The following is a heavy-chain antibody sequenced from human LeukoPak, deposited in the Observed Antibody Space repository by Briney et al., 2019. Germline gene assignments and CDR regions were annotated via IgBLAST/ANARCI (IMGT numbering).Heavy chain of an antibody. Sequence: SETLSLTCTVSGGSISSGTYYWSWIRQPAGKGLEWIGRIYKSGSTNYNPSLKSRVTISVDTPKNQFSLKLSSVTAADTAVYYCARSLTMVRAYDYWGQGTLVTVSS. CDR2: IYKSGST. CDR1: GGSISSGTYY. V-gene: IGHV4-61*02. D-gene: IGHD3-10*01. J-gene: IGHJ4*02. CDR3: ARSLTMVRAYDY.